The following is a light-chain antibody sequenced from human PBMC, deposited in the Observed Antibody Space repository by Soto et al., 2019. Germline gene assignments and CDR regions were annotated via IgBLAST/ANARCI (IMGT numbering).Light chain of an antibody. Sequence: QSVLTQPPSASGSPGQSGTISCTGTKNDIGVYDFVSWYQHHPAKAPRLIIYEVVQRPSGVPDRFSGSKSGNTASLTVSGLQAEDEADYFCKSYAGSNTYVFGSGTKVTVL. CDR3: KSYAGSNTYV. J-gene: IGLJ1*01. CDR1: KNDIGVYDF. CDR2: EVV. V-gene: IGLV2-8*01.